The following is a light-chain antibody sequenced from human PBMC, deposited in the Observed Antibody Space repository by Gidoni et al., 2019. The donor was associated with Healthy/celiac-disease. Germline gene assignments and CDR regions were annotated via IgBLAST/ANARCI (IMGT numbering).Light chain of an antibody. J-gene: IGKJ2*01. CDR1: QSVSSN. V-gene: IGKV3-15*01. Sequence: EIVMTHSPATLSVSPGERATLSCRASQSVSSNLAWYQQKPGQAPRLLIYGAPTRATGIPARFSGSGSGTEFTITISSLQSEDFAVYYCQQYNNWPPYTFXQXTKLEIK. CDR3: QQYNNWPPYT. CDR2: GAP.